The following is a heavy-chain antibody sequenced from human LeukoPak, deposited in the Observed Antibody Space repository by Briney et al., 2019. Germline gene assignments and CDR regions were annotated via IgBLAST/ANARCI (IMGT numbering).Heavy chain of an antibody. CDR2: IKQDGSEK. CDR1: GFTFSSYW. CDR3: GRGRGVSYFDY. V-gene: IGHV3-7*04. J-gene: IGHJ4*02. Sequence: PGGSLRLSCAASGFTFSSYWMSWVRQAPGKGLEWVANIKQDGSEKYYVDSVKGRFTISRDNAKNSLYLQMNSPRAEDTAVYYCGRGRGVSYFDYGGQGTLVTVSS. D-gene: IGHD5/OR15-5a*01.